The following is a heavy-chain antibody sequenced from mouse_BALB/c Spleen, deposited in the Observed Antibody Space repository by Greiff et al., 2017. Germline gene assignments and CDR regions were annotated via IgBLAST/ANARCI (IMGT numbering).Heavy chain of an antibody. CDR3: ARVYYKYFDY. CDR1: GFTFSSYA. Sequence: EVHLVESGGGLVKPGGSLKLSCAASGFTFSSYAMSWVRQSPEKRLEWVAEISSGGSYTYYPDTVTGRFTISRDNAKNTLYLEMSSLRSEDTAMYYCARVYYKYFDYWGQGTTLTVSS. V-gene: IGHV5-9-4*01. D-gene: IGHD2-1*01. J-gene: IGHJ2*01. CDR2: ISSGGSYT.